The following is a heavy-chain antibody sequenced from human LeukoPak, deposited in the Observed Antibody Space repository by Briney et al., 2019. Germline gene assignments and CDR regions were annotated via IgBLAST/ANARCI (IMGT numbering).Heavy chain of an antibody. CDR2: ISYDGSNK. J-gene: IGHJ3*02. Sequence: HPGGSLRLSCAASGFTFSSYAMHWVRQAPGKGLEWVAVISYDGSNKYYADSVKGRFTISGDNSKNTLYLQMNSLRAEDTAVYYCARGRAYVNAFDIWGQGTMVTVSS. CDR1: GFTFSSYA. CDR3: ARGRAYVNAFDI. D-gene: IGHD2-8*01. V-gene: IGHV3-30*04.